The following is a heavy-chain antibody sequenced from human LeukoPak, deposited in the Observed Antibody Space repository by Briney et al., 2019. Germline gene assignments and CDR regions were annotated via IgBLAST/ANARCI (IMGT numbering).Heavy chain of an antibody. Sequence: GGSLRLSCAASGFTFSSYSMNWARQAPGKGLEWVSSISSSSSYIYYADSVKGRFTISRDNAKNSLYLQMNSLRAEDTAVYYCARVTNAMGATKDPFDYWGQGTLVTVSS. CDR1: GFTFSSYS. CDR3: ARVTNAMGATKDPFDY. CDR2: ISSSSSYI. V-gene: IGHV3-21*01. J-gene: IGHJ4*02. D-gene: IGHD1-26*01.